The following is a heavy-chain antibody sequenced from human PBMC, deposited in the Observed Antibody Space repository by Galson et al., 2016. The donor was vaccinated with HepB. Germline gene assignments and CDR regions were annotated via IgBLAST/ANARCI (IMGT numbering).Heavy chain of an antibody. CDR1: GFTFSSYS. J-gene: IGHJ3*02. V-gene: IGHV3-21*06. D-gene: IGHD1-14*01. CDR2: ISSSSSYL. CDR3: VRKSTTGSGNSFEM. Sequence: SLRLSCAASGFTFSSYSMNWVRQAPGKGLEWVSSISSSSSYLYYADSVKGRFTISRDNAKNSLYLQMSSLRAEDTAVYFCVRKSTTGSGNSFEMWGQGTMVTVSS.